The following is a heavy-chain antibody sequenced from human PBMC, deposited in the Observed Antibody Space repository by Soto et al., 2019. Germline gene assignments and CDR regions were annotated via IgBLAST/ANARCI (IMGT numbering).Heavy chain of an antibody. D-gene: IGHD4-17*01. V-gene: IGHV4-39*02. CDR3: ARDYGEGEQIVYGMDV. CDR2: IHYSGST. CDR1: GGSISSSSYY. Sequence: LSLTCTVSGGSISSSSYYWGWIRQPPGKGLEWIGSIHYSGSTYYNPSLKSRVTISVDTSKNQFSLKLSSVTAADTAVYYCARDYGEGEQIVYGMDVCGPGTTVTVS. J-gene: IGHJ6*02.